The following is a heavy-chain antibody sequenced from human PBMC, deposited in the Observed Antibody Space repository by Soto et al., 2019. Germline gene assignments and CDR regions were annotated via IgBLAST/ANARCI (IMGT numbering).Heavy chain of an antibody. V-gene: IGHV3-23*01. CDR3: AKAERGMDALEI. Sequence: EAQLLESGGDFVQPGGSLRLSCEASGFTFNKHAINWVRQAPGKGLEWVSSISGLGNRVYYADSVKGRFTISRDNSKNTVYLQVSSLRAEDTAIFYCAKAERGMDALEIWGPGTSLTVSS. D-gene: IGHD7-27*01. CDR1: GFTFNKHA. CDR2: ISGLGNRV. J-gene: IGHJ3*02.